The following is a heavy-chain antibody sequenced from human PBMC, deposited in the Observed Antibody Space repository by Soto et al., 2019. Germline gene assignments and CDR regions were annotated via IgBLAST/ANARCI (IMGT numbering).Heavy chain of an antibody. CDR2: IYYSGST. D-gene: IGHD3-9*01. CDR3: ARQGYDILPLYYSSGMDV. V-gene: IGHV4-61*08. Sequence: PSETLSLTCAVSGGSISSGGYSWSWIRQPPGKGLEWIGYIYYSGSTNYNPSLKSRATISVDTSKNQFSLKLSSVTAADTAVYYCARQGYDILPLYYSSGMDVWGQGTTVTVSS. J-gene: IGHJ6*02. CDR1: GGSISSGGYS.